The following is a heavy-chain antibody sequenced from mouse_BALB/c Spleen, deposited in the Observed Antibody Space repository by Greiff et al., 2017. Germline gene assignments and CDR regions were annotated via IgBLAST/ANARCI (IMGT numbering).Heavy chain of an antibody. J-gene: IGHJ2*01. CDR3: AREDYYGLDY. D-gene: IGHD1-2*01. Sequence: EVQLVESGGGLVQPGGSRKLSCAASGFTFSSFGMHWVRQAPEKGLELVAYISSGSSTIYYADTVKGRFTISRDNPKNTLFLQMTSLRSEDTAMYYCAREDYYGLDYWGQGTTLTVSS. CDR1: GFTFSSFG. V-gene: IGHV5-17*02. CDR2: ISSGSSTI.